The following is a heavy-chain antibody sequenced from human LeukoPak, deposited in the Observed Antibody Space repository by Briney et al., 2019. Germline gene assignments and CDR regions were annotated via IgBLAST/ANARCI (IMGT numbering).Heavy chain of an antibody. Sequence: PGGSLRLSCVAAGFNFARSEMNWVRQAPGKGLEWISSSSMYYADSVKGRFTISRENAKQTLYLQMNSLRPEDTAVYYCARAGDKGTANWYFDLWGRGTLVTVSS. CDR2: SSM. J-gene: IGHJ2*01. D-gene: IGHD2-21*01. CDR1: GFNFARSE. V-gene: IGHV3-48*03. CDR3: ARAGDKGTANWYFDL.